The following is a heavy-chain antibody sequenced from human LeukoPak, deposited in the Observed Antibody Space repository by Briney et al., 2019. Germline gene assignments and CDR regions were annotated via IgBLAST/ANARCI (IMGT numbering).Heavy chain of an antibody. D-gene: IGHD3-10*01. CDR3: ARHLRSMVRGVITTYYYYGMDV. J-gene: IGHJ6*02. CDR1: GGSISSYY. Sequence: SETLSLTCTVSGGSISSYYWSWIRQPPGKGLEWIGHIYYSGSTNYNPSLKSRVTISVDTSKNQFSLKLSSVTAADTAVYYCARHLRSMVRGVITTYYYYGMDVWGQGTTVTVSS. CDR2: IYYSGST. V-gene: IGHV4-59*08.